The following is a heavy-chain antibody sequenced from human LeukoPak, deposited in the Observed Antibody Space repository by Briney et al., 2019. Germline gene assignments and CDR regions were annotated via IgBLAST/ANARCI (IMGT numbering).Heavy chain of an antibody. CDR3: ASPRGTYIDY. J-gene: IGHJ4*02. CDR1: GYSISTGYF. CDR2: IFHTGSA. V-gene: IGHV4-38-2*01. Sequence: PSETLSLTCAVSGYSISTGYFWGWIRQSPGQGLEWIGSIFHTGSASYNPSLKSRATLSVDTSKNEFSLKLTSVSAADTAIYYCASPRGTYIDYWGQGTLAIVSS. D-gene: IGHD3-16*01.